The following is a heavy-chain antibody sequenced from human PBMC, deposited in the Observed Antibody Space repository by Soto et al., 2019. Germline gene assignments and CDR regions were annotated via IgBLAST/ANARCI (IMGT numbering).Heavy chain of an antibody. Sequence: EVQLVESGGGLVKPGGSLRLSCAASGLTFSNYDMNWVRQAPGKGLEWVSSITGSSTYIYYADSVKGRFTISRDNAKNSLYLQMSSLRAEDTAIYYCASSSSPLIWGQGTLVTVSP. CDR2: ITGSSTYI. D-gene: IGHD6-6*01. CDR1: GLTFSNYD. CDR3: ASSSSPLI. J-gene: IGHJ4*02. V-gene: IGHV3-21*01.